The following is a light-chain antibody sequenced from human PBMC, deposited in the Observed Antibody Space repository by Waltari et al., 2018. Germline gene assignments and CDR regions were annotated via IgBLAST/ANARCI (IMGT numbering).Light chain of an antibody. J-gene: IGLJ2*01. CDR3: SSYTSSSTFYVV. CDR2: DVR. Sequence: QSALTQPASVSGSPGQSITISCTGTSSDVGGYNYVSWYQKHPGNAPKLMIYDVRKRPSGVANRFSGSKSGNTASLTISGLQAEDEADYYCSSYTSSSTFYVVFGGGTKLTVL. V-gene: IGLV2-14*01. CDR1: SSDVGGYNY.